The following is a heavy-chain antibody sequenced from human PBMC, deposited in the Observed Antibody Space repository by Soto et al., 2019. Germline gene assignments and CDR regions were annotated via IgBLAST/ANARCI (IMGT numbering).Heavy chain of an antibody. D-gene: IGHD4-17*01. CDR3: ARGTVTDL. CDR2: MNPNSGNT. V-gene: IGHV1-8*01. J-gene: IGHJ4*02. CDR1: GFGYTSKD. Sequence: GTSAEATSKAPGFGYTSKDSNWVRQATGQGLEWMGWMNPNSGNTGYAQKFQGRVTMTRNTSISTAYMELSSLRSEDTAVYYCARGTVTDLWGQGTLVTVSS.